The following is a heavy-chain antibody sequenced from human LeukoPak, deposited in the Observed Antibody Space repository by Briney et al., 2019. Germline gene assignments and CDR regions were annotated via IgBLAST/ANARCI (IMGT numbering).Heavy chain of an antibody. Sequence: GGSLRLSCAASGFTFSSYAMSWVRQAPGKGLEWVSAISGSGGVTYYADSVKGRFAISRDDSKNTLYLQMTSLRAEDTAVYYCAKGRHDFWSGEIDYWGQGTLVTVSS. D-gene: IGHD3-3*01. J-gene: IGHJ4*02. CDR2: ISGSGGVT. V-gene: IGHV3-23*01. CDR3: AKGRHDFWSGEIDY. CDR1: GFTFSSYA.